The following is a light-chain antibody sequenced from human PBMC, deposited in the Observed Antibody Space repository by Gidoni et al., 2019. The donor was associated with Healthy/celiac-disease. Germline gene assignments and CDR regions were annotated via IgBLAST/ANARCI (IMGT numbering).Light chain of an antibody. CDR1: QDIRIY. CDR2: DAS. V-gene: IGKV1-33*01. J-gene: IGKJ5*01. CDR3: QQYDNLPT. Sequence: IQLTQSPSSLSASVGDRVTSTCQASQDIRIYLNWYQQKPGKAPQLLIYDASNLETGDPSRCSGSGTGTDFTFTISSLQPEDIATYYCQQYDNLPTFGQGTRLEIK.